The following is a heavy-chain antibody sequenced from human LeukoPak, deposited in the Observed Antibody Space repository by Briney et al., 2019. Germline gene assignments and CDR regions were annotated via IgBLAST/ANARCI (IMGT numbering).Heavy chain of an antibody. V-gene: IGHV4-34*01. D-gene: IGHD3-10*01. J-gene: IGHJ6*04. Sequence: PSETLSLTCAVYGGSFSGYYWSWIRQPPGKGLEWIGEINHGGSTNYNPSLKSRVTISVDTSKNQFSLKLSSVTAADTAVYYCARERRYYYGSGKRYGMDVWGKGTTVTVSS. CDR1: GGSFSGYY. CDR3: ARERRYYYGSGKRYGMDV. CDR2: INHGGST.